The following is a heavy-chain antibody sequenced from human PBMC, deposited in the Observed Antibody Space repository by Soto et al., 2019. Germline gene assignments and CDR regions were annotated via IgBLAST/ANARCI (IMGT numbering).Heavy chain of an antibody. J-gene: IGHJ4*02. V-gene: IGHV3-30-3*01. D-gene: IGHD3-22*01. CDR1: GFTFSSYA. Sequence: GGSLRLSCAASGFTFSSYAMQWVRQAPGKGLEWVAVISYDGSNKYYADSVKGRFTISRDNSKNTLYLQMNSLRAEDTAVYYCARDLYDSSGYYAGLPDYWGQGTLVTVSS. CDR2: ISYDGSNK. CDR3: ARDLYDSSGYYAGLPDY.